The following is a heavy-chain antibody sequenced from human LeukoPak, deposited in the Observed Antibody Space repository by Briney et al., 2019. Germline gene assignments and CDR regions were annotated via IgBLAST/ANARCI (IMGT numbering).Heavy chain of an antibody. CDR2: IYHSGST. CDR1: GGSISSGGYS. D-gene: IGHD2/OR15-2a*01. Sequence: SQTLSLTCAVSGGSISSGGYSWSWIRQPPGKGLERIGYIYHSGSTYYNPSLKSRVTISVDRSKNQFSLKLSSVTAADTAVYYCARGDSTVFYAFDIWGQGTMVTVSS. CDR3: ARGDSTVFYAFDI. V-gene: IGHV4-30-2*01. J-gene: IGHJ3*02.